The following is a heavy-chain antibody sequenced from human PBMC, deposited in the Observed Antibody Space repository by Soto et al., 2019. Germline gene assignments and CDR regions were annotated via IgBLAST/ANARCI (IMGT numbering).Heavy chain of an antibody. Sequence: QVQLVQSGPEVKKPGSSVKVSCKASGITIRTYGISWVRQAPGQGLEWMGGIVPIFGTSSYAEKFQGRLTFTADDSTSTAYRERSSLTSEDSVVYYCAGDGAGAVQLWPPARFSHYGMDVWGQGTTVIVSS. CDR2: IVPIFGTS. J-gene: IGHJ6*02. CDR1: GITIRTYG. CDR3: AGDGAGAVQLWPPARFSHYGMDV. V-gene: IGHV1-69*01. D-gene: IGHD1-1*01.